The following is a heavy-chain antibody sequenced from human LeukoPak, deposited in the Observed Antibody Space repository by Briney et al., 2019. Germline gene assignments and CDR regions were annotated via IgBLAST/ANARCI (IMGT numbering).Heavy chain of an antibody. CDR1: GFTFSSYG. V-gene: IGHV3-30*18. Sequence: GGSLGLSCAASGFTFSSYGMHWVRQAPGKGLEWVAVISYDGSNKYYADSVKGRFTISRDNSKNTLYLQMNSLRAEDTAVYYCAKAPHRGYSYGYGFDPWGQGTLVTVSS. J-gene: IGHJ5*02. D-gene: IGHD5-18*01. CDR3: AKAPHRGYSYGYGFDP. CDR2: ISYDGSNK.